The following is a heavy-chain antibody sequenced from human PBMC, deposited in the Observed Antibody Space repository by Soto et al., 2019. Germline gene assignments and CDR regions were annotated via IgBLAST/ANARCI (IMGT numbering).Heavy chain of an antibody. CDR2: IVSSGSHK. CDR3: ASLTITGTTAPYYYNMDV. D-gene: IGHD1-20*01. V-gene: IGHV3-21*01. Sequence: PGGSLRLSCAASGFTFSDCYMSWVRQSPGKGLEWVSSIVSSGSHKYYADSVKGRFTISRDNAKNSLYLQMNSLRAEDTAVYYCASLTITGTTAPYYYNMDVWGQGTTVTVS. CDR1: GFTFSDCY. J-gene: IGHJ6*02.